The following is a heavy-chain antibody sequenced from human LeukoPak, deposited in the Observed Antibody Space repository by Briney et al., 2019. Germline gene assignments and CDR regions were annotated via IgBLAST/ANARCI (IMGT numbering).Heavy chain of an antibody. CDR3: ARGTNSTFDI. Sequence: SQTLSLSCAISGDSVSSNSVAWNWIRQSPSRDLEWLGRAYSRSRGGRDYAISVRSRINIDTDTSRNQFSLQLSSLTPEDTAVYYCARGTNSTFDIWGQGTMVTVSS. D-gene: IGHD1-7*01. CDR1: GDSVSSNSVA. J-gene: IGHJ3*02. V-gene: IGHV6-1*01. CDR2: AYSRSRGGR.